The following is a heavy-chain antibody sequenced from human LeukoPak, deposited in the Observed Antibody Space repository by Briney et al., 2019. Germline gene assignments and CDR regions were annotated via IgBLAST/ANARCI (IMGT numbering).Heavy chain of an antibody. J-gene: IGHJ6*02. Sequence: GGSLRLSCAASGFTFSTYSMHWVRQAPGEGLEWVSYISGSSRAIYYADSVRGRFTISRDNSKNTLYLQMSSLRAEDTATYYCAKGYVSHYYYGMDVWGQGTTATVSS. CDR2: ISGSSRAI. CDR1: GFTFSTYS. V-gene: IGHV3-48*01. D-gene: IGHD5-12*01. CDR3: AKGYVSHYYYGMDV.